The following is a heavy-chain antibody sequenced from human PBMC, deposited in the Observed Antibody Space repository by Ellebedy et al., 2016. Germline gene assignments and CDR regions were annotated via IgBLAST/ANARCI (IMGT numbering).Heavy chain of an antibody. V-gene: IGHV4-59*01. CDR2: IYYSGST. CDR3: ARWSSGWHYYFDY. Sequence: SETLSLTCTVSGGSISSYYWSWIRQPPGKGLEWIGYIYYSGSTNYNPSLKSRVTISVDTPKNQFSLKLSSVTAADTAVYYCARWSSGWHYYFDYWGQGTLVTVSS. CDR1: GGSISSYY. J-gene: IGHJ4*02. D-gene: IGHD6-19*01.